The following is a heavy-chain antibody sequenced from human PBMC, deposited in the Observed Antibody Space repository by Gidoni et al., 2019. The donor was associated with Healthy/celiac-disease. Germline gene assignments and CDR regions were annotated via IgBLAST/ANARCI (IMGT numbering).Heavy chain of an antibody. CDR3: AVGYCSSTSCYGANVGYDY. Sequence: QVQLQESGPGLVKPSQTLSLTCTVSGGYISSGGYYWSWIRQHPGKGLEWIGYIYYRRSTYYNPSLKSRVTISVDTSKNQFSLKLSSVTAAYTAVYYCAVGYCSSTSCYGANVGYDYWGQGTLVTVSS. D-gene: IGHD2-2*01. V-gene: IGHV4-31*03. J-gene: IGHJ4*02. CDR1: GGYISSGGYY. CDR2: IYYRRST.